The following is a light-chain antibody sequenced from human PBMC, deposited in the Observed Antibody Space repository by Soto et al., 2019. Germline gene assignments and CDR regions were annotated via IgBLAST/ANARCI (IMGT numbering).Light chain of an antibody. J-gene: IGLJ2*01. CDR3: GAWDDTLGGHVA. Sequence: QAVVTQSPSASGTPGQRVTISCSGKSSNIGMNSVNWYQQVPGAAPKLLIYPNDQRPSGVPHRISGSRSGTSASLAISELESEDEADYYCGAWDDTLGGHVAFGGGTQLAVL. CDR2: PND. CDR1: SSNIGMNS. V-gene: IGLV1-44*01.